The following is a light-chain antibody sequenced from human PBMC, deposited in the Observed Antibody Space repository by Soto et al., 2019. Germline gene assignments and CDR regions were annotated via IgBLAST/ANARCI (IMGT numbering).Light chain of an antibody. Sequence: EIVLTQSPGTPALSPGERATLSCRARQSVSSSYLAWYQQKPGQAPRLLIYGASSRATGIPDRFSGSGSGTDFTLTIRRLEPEDFAVYYCQQYGSSPPLSFGGGNKGDIK. J-gene: IGKJ4*01. V-gene: IGKV3-20*01. CDR1: QSVSSSY. CDR2: GAS. CDR3: QQYGSSPPLS.